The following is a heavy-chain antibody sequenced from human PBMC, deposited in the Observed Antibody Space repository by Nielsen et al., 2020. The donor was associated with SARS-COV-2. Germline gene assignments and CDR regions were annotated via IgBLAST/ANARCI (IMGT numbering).Heavy chain of an antibody. CDR2: IYYSGST. V-gene: IGHV4-39*01. CDR1: GGSISSSSYY. CDR3: ARQGYTAMARFDY. D-gene: IGHD5-18*01. Sequence: GSLRLSCTVSGGSISSSSYYWGWIRQPPGKGLEWIGSIYYSGSTYYNPSLKSRVTISVDTSKNQFSLKLSSVTAADTAVYYCARQGYTAMARFDYWGQGTLVTVSS. J-gene: IGHJ4*02.